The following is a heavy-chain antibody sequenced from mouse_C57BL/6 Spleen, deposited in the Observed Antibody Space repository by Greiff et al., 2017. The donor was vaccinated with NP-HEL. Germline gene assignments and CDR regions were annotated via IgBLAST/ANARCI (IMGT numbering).Heavy chain of an antibody. J-gene: IGHJ2*01. D-gene: IGHD1-1*01. CDR1: GYTFTSYW. V-gene: IGHV1-64*01. CDR2: IHPNSGST. Sequence: VQLQQPGAELVKPGASVKLSCKASGYTFTSYWMHWVKQRPGQGLEWIGMIHPNSGSTNYNEKFKSKATLTVDKSSSTAYMQLSSLTSEDSAVYYCARHHYGSSFDYWGQGTTLTVSS. CDR3: ARHHYGSSFDY.